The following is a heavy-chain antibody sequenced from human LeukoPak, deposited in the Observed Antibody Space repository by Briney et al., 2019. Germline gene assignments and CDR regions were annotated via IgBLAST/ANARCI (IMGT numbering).Heavy chain of an antibody. CDR1: GFTFSSYS. CDR3: ARDGRRWLGAFDI. V-gene: IGHV3-21*01. CDR2: ISSSSYI. Sequence: GGSLRLSCAASGFTFSSYSMNWVRQAPGKGLEWVSSISSSSYIYYADSVKGRFTISRDNAKNSLYLQMNSLRAEDTAVYYCARDGRRWLGAFDIWGQGTMVTVSS. J-gene: IGHJ3*02. D-gene: IGHD1-26*01.